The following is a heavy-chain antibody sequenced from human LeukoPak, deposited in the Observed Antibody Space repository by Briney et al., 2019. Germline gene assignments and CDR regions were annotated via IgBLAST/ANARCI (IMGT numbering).Heavy chain of an antibody. CDR2: IYHSGST. Sequence: SGTLSLTCAVSGGSISSNNWWGWVRQPPGKGLEWIGEIYHSGSTNYNPSLKSRVTISVDKSKNQFSLKLSSVTAADTAVYYCASATNRLRFLEWLPPQNWFDPWGQGTLVTVSS. CDR1: GGSISSNNW. CDR3: ASATNRLRFLEWLPPQNWFDP. J-gene: IGHJ5*02. D-gene: IGHD3-3*01. V-gene: IGHV4-4*02.